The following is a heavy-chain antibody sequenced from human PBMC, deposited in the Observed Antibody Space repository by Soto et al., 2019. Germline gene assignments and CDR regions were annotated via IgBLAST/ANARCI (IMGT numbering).Heavy chain of an antibody. J-gene: IGHJ6*02. CDR2: IYYSGST. CDR1: GGSVSSGDYF. V-gene: IGHV4-61*08. CDR3: ARSPNYYYYGFDV. D-gene: IGHD3-10*01. Sequence: PSETLFLTCTVSGGSVSSGDYFWSWLRQSPGKRLEWIAYIYYSGSTNYNPSLKSRATISVDTSKSQVSLTLTSMTAADAALYYCARSPNYYYYGFDVWGQGTAVTVS.